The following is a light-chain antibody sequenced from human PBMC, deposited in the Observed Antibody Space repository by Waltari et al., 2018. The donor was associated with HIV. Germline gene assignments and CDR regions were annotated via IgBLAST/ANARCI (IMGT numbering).Light chain of an antibody. Sequence: EIVLTQSPGTLSLSPGERATLSCRVSQSVSSSYLAWYQQKPGQAPRLLISGASSRATGIPDRFSGSGSGTDFTLTISRLEPEDFALYFCQQYAYSPWTFGQGTKVEIK. CDR1: QSVSSSY. CDR3: QQYAYSPWT. CDR2: GAS. V-gene: IGKV3-20*01. J-gene: IGKJ1*01.